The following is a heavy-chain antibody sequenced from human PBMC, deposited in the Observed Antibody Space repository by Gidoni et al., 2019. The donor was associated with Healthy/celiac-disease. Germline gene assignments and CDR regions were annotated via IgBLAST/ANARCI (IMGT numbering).Heavy chain of an antibody. CDR1: GGSISSYS. Sequence: QVQLQEPGPGLVKPSETLSLTCTVSGGSISSYSWSWIRQPPGKGLEWIGYIYYRGSTNYNPSLKSRVTISVDTSKNQFSLKLSSVTAADTAVYYCAREQQLTDAFDIWGQGTMVTVSS. V-gene: IGHV4-59*01. CDR2: IYYRGST. J-gene: IGHJ3*02. CDR3: AREQQLTDAFDI. D-gene: IGHD6-13*01.